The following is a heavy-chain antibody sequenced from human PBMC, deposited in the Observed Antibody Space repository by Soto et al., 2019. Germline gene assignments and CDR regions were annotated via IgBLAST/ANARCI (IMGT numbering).Heavy chain of an antibody. D-gene: IGHD2-2*01. CDR3: ARVQLLLGVAFDI. Sequence: SETLSLTCTVSGGYVSSANYYWSWLRQPPGKGLEWIAYIYYSGTTNYNPSLKSRVTISVDTSKNQFSLKLSSVTAADTAVYYCARVQLLLGVAFDIWGQGTMVTVSS. CDR1: GGYVSSANYY. CDR2: IYYSGTT. V-gene: IGHV4-61*01. J-gene: IGHJ3*02.